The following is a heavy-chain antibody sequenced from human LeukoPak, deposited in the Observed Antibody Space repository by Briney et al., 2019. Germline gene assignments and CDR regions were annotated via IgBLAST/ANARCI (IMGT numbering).Heavy chain of an antibody. Sequence: GGSLRLSCAASGFTFSSYSMNWVRQAPGEGLEWVSSISTRSSYIYYADSVRGRFTIFRDNSENSLYLQMNSLRAEDTAVYYCARDAILTGYPKVPYFDYWGQGTLVTVSS. V-gene: IGHV3-21*01. D-gene: IGHD3-9*01. CDR2: ISTRSSYI. CDR3: ARDAILTGYPKVPYFDY. CDR1: GFTFSSYS. J-gene: IGHJ4*02.